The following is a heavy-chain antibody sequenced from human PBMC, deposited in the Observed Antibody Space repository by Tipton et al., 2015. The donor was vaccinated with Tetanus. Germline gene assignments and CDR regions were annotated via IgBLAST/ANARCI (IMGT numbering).Heavy chain of an antibody. V-gene: IGHV3-21*01. CDR3: TRDRDWTLDV. CDR2: VSSGSTYT. CDR1: GFIFSSCG. Sequence: SLRLSCAASGFIFSSCGMSWVRQAPGRRLEWVASVSSGSTYTKFPDSLRGRFTISRDDAKNSVYLQVNSLRAEDTAVYYCTRDRDWTLDVWGQGTTVTVSS. D-gene: IGHD1-1*01. J-gene: IGHJ6*02.